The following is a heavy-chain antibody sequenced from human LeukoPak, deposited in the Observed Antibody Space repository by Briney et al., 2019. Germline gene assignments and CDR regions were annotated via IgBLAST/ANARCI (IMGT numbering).Heavy chain of an antibody. CDR1: GDSISIYY. J-gene: IGHJ4*02. CDR2: IDHTGST. Sequence: PSETLSLTCSVSGDSISIYYWSWIRQPPGKGLEWIGYIDHTGSTNYNPSLKSRVTMSVDTSKNQFSLKLSSVTAADTAVYYCARDGAHYYDSSGYYPYFDYWGQGTLVTVSS. V-gene: IGHV4-59*12. CDR3: ARDGAHYYDSSGYYPYFDY. D-gene: IGHD3-22*01.